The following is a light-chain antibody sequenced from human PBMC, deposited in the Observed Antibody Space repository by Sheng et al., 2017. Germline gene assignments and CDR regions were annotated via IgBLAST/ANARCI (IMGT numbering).Light chain of an antibody. J-gene: IGLJ2*01. CDR3: CSYAGNATVI. CDR2: EVI. CDR1: SSDIGSYDL. V-gene: IGLV2-23*02. Sequence: QSALTQPVSVSGSLGQSVTISCTGTSSDIGSYDLVSWYQQHPGKAPLLMVYEVIKRPSRVSDRFSGSKSANAASLTISGLQAEDEGDYYCCSYAGNATVIFGGGTRLTVL.